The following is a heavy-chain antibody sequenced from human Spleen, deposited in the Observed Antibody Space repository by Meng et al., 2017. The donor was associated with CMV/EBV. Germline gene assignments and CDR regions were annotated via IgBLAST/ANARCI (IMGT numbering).Heavy chain of an antibody. D-gene: IGHD5-24*01. CDR2: IRGYNGNT. V-gene: IGHV1-18*01. Sequence: KESGYDFTSYGIGWVRQAPGQGIEWMGWIRGYNGNTNYAQKLEGRVTMTTDTYTSKAYMELRSLRSDDTAVYYCARESRDGYNSFDYWGQGTLVTVSS. J-gene: IGHJ4*02. CDR3: ARESRDGYNSFDY. CDR1: GYDFTSYG.